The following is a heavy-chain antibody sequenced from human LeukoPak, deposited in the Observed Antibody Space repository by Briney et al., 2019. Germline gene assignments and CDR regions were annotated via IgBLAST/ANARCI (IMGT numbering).Heavy chain of an antibody. D-gene: IGHD2-15*01. CDR1: GFTFDDYA. CDR3: ARGVVSGNFDY. CDR2: ISWNSGSI. Sequence: GRSLRLSCAASGFTFDDYAMHWVRQAPGKGLEWVSGISWNSGSIGYADSVKGRFTISRDNAKNSLYLQMNSLRAEDTAVYYCARGVVSGNFDYWGQGTLVTVSS. J-gene: IGHJ4*02. V-gene: IGHV3-9*01.